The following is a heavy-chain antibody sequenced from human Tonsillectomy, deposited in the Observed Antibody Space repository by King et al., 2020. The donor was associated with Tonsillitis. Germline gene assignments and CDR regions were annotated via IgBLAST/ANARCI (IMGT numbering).Heavy chain of an antibody. CDR3: AREWSRCSGGSCYSEGYFDL. CDR2: IWYDGSNK. D-gene: IGHD2-15*01. V-gene: IGHV3-33*01. Sequence: VQLVESGGGVVQPGRSLRLSCAASGFTFSSYGMHWVRQAPGNGLEWVAVIWYDGSNKYDADSVKGRFTISRDNSKNTLYLQMNSWRAEDTAVYYCAREWSRCSGGSCYSEGYFDLWGRGTLVTVSS. J-gene: IGHJ2*01. CDR1: GFTFSSYG.